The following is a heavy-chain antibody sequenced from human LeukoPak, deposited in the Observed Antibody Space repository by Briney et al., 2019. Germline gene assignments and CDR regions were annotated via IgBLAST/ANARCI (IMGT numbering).Heavy chain of an antibody. Sequence: TGGSLRLSCAASGFTFSSYAMHWVRQAPGKGLEWVAVISYDGSNKYYADSVKGRFTISRDNSKNTLYLQMNSLRAEDTAVYYCAREDPYSGYDDDFDYWGQGTLVTVSS. J-gene: IGHJ4*02. D-gene: IGHD5-12*01. V-gene: IGHV3-30-3*01. CDR1: GFTFSSYA. CDR2: ISYDGSNK. CDR3: AREDPYSGYDDDFDY.